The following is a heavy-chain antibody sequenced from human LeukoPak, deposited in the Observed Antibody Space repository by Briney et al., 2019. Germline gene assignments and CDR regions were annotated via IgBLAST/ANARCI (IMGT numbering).Heavy chain of an antibody. CDR2: IHWNGGST. D-gene: IGHD6-19*01. Sequence: GGSLRLSCAASGFAFDDYGMSWVRQAPGKGLEWVAGIHWNGGSTGYVDSVKGRFTISRDNSKNTLYLQMNSLRAEDTAVYYCAKDHAYSGWYYFDYWGQGTLVTVSS. J-gene: IGHJ4*02. V-gene: IGHV3-20*04. CDR3: AKDHAYSGWYYFDY. CDR1: GFAFDDYG.